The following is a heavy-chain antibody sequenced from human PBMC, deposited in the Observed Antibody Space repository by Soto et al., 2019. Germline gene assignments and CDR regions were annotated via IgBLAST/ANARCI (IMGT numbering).Heavy chain of an antibody. J-gene: IGHJ5*02. CDR1: GGSISSGGYY. D-gene: IGHD3-22*01. V-gene: IGHV4-31*03. Sequence: SETLSLTCTVSGGSISSGGYYWSWISQHPGKGLEWIGYIYYSGSTYYNPSLKSRVTISVDTSKNQFSLKLSSVTAADTAVYYCARDRIDSSGYYRYNWFDPWGQGTLVTVSS. CDR2: IYYSGST. CDR3: ARDRIDSSGYYRYNWFDP.